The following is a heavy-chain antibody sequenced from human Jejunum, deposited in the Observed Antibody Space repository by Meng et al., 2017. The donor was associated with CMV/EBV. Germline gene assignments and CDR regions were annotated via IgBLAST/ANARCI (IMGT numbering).Heavy chain of an antibody. V-gene: IGHV1-2*02. CDR3: AKDAGSYLDYYFDY. J-gene: IGHJ4*02. CDR1: EYTFTDYY. Sequence: EYTFTDYYMHWVRQAPGQGLEWMGWINPNTGGTNYAQKFQGRVTMTRDTSTNTAYMELTRLRSDDTAVYYCAKDAGSYLDYYFDYWGQGTRVTVSS. D-gene: IGHD1-26*01. CDR2: INPNTGGT.